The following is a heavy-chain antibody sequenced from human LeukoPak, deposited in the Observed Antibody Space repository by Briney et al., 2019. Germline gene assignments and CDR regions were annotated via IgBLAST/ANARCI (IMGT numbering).Heavy chain of an antibody. J-gene: IGHJ4*02. CDR1: GYTLTSYY. Sequence: ASVKVSCKAAGYTLTSYYMHWVRQAPAQGLEWMGIINPSGGSRTYAQKLQGRVTMTRDTSTSTVYMELSSLRSEDTAVYYCARASGYCGGITCWDDYWGQGTLVTVSP. D-gene: IGHD2-21*01. CDR2: INPSGGSR. V-gene: IGHV1-46*01. CDR3: ARASGYCGGITCWDDY.